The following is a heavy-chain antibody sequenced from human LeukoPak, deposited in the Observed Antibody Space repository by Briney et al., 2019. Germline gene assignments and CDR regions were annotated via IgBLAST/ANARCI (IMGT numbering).Heavy chain of an antibody. V-gene: IGHV4-59*01. D-gene: IGHD1-26*01. CDR3: ARGPYSGSYYSVSAFDI. Sequence: NPSETLSLTCTVSGGSISSCYWSWIRQPPGKGLEWIGYIYYSGSTNYNPSLKSRVTISVDTSKNQFSLKLSSVTAADTAVYYCARGPYSGSYYSVSAFDIWGQGTMVTVSS. J-gene: IGHJ3*02. CDR2: IYYSGST. CDR1: GGSISSCY.